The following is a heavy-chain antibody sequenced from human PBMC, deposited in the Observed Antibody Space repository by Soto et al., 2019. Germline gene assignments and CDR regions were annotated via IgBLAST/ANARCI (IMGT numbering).Heavy chain of an antibody. CDR1: GFTFSSYS. CDR3: ARDGRTTVTNFDY. J-gene: IGHJ4*02. D-gene: IGHD4-17*01. V-gene: IGHV3-21*01. Sequence: GGSLRLSCAASGFTFSSYSMNWVRQAPGKGLEWVSSISSSSSYIYYAGTGKGRFTISRDNAKNSLYLQMNSLRAEDTAVYYCARDGRTTVTNFDYWGQGTLVTVSS. CDR2: ISSSSSYI.